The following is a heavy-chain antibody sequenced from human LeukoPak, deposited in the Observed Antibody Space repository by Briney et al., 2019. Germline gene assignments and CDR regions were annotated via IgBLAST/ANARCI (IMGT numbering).Heavy chain of an antibody. V-gene: IGHV1-2*04. D-gene: IGHD2-2*01. Sequence: ASVKVSCKASGYTFTGYYMHWVRQAPGQGLEWMGWINPNSGGTNYAQKFQGWVTMTRDTSISTAYMELSRLRSDDTAVYYCARQHCSSTSCHLDYWGQGTLVTVSS. CDR3: ARQHCSSTSCHLDY. J-gene: IGHJ4*02. CDR1: GYTFTGYY. CDR2: INPNSGGT.